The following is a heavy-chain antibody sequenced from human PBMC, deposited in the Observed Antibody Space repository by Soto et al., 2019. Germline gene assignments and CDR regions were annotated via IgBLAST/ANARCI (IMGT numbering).Heavy chain of an antibody. D-gene: IGHD5-12*01. V-gene: IGHV4-34*01. CDR1: GGSFSGYY. CDR2: INHSGST. CDR3: ARLASVRLRFSYEY. Sequence: SETLSLTCAVYGGSFSGYYWSWIRQPPGKGLEWIGEINHSGSTNYNPSLKSRVTISVDTSKNQFSLKLSSVTAADTAVYYCARLASVRLRFSYEYWGQGTLVSVSS. J-gene: IGHJ4*02.